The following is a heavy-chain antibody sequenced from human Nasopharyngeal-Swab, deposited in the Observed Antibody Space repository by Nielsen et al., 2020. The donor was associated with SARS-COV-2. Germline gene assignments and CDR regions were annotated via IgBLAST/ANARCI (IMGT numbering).Heavy chain of an antibody. V-gene: IGHV3-30*19. D-gene: IGHD2-15*01. CDR1: GFTFSSHG. CDR3: AAGSDY. CDR2: ISYDGNYK. J-gene: IGHJ4*02. Sequence: SLKISCAASGFTFSSHGMHWVRQAPGMGLEWVASISYDGNYKSYADSVKGRFTISRDDSENTLYLQMNSLKTEDTAVYYCAAGSDYWGQGTLVTVSS.